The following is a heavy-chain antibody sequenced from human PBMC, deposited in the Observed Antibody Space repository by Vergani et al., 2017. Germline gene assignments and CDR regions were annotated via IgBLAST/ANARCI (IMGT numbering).Heavy chain of an antibody. Sequence: EVQLVQSGAEVKKPGESLRISCKGSGYSFTSYWISWVRQMPGKGLEWMGRIDPSDSYTNYSPSFQGHVTIPADKSISTAYLQWSSLKASDTAMYYCARLYCGGGSCYWEAFDIWGQGTMVTVSS. V-gene: IGHV5-10-1*03. CDR3: ARLYCGGGSCYWEAFDI. CDR2: IDPSDSYT. CDR1: GYSFTSYW. J-gene: IGHJ3*02. D-gene: IGHD2-15*01.